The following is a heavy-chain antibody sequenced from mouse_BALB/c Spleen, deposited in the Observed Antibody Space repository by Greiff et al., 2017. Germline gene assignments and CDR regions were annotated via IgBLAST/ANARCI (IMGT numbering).Heavy chain of an antibody. D-gene: IGHD2-1*01. Sequence: VKLVESGGGLVQPGGSLKLSCAASGFTFSSYTMSWVRQTPEKRLEWVAYLSNGGGSTYYPDTVKGRFTISRDNAKNTLYLQMSSLKSEDTAMYYCARHGNYDYWGQGTTLTGSS. V-gene: IGHV5-12-2*01. CDR2: LSNGGGST. CDR3: ARHGNYDY. CDR1: GFTFSSYT. J-gene: IGHJ2*01.